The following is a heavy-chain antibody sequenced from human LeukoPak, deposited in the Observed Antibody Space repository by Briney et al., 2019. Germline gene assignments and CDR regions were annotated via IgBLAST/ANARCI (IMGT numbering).Heavy chain of an antibody. CDR2: IIPILGIA. CDR3: AREYYYDSSGYYAFDI. Sequence: ASVKVSCKASGGTFSSYAISWVRQAPGQGLEWMGRIIPILGIANYAQKFQGRVTITADKSTSTAYMELSSLRSEDTAVYYCAREYYYDSSGYYAFDIWGHGTMVTVSS. V-gene: IGHV1-69*04. J-gene: IGHJ3*02. CDR1: GGTFSSYA. D-gene: IGHD3-22*01.